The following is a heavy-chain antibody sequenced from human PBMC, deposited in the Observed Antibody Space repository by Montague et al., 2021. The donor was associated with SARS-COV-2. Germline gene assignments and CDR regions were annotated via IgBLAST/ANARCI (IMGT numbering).Heavy chain of an antibody. CDR3: ARGRRRYNWRDETSYDYGMDV. V-gene: IGHV4-34*01. CDR2: INHSGST. Sequence: SETLSLTCAVYGGSLSGYYWSWIRQPPGKGLEWIGEINHSGSTNXNPSLKSRVTISLDTSKNQFSLKLSSVTAADTAVYYCARGRRRYNWRDETSYDYGMDVWGQGTTVTVSS. J-gene: IGHJ6*02. CDR1: GGSLSGYY. D-gene: IGHD1-20*01.